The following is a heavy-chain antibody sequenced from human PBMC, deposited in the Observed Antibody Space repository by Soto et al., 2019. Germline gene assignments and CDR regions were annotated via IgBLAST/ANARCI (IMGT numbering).Heavy chain of an antibody. J-gene: IGHJ4*02. D-gene: IGHD6-19*01. CDR3: ARINSGWGPLSPYTFDY. Sequence: GGSLRLSCAASGFIFSRSAMNWVRQAPGKGLEWVSSISSSSSYIYYADSVKGRFTISRDNAKNSLYLQMNSLRAEDTAVYYCARINSGWGPLSPYTFDYWGQGALVTVYS. CDR2: ISSSSSYI. V-gene: IGHV3-21*01. CDR1: GFIFSRSA.